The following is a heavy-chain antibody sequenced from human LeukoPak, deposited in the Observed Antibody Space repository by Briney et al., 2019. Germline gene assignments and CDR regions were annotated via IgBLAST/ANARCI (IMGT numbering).Heavy chain of an antibody. CDR3: AKPRGDYYASGTYYGAFDI. CDR2: ISGSGGST. CDR1: GFTFSSFA. V-gene: IGHV3-23*01. D-gene: IGHD3-10*01. J-gene: IGHJ3*02. Sequence: GGSLRLSCAASGFTFSSFAMSWVRQAPGKGLEWVSAISGSGGSTYYADSVKGRFTISRDNSKNTLYLQMNSLSAGDTAIYYCAKPRGDYYASGTYYGAFDIWDQGTMVTVSS.